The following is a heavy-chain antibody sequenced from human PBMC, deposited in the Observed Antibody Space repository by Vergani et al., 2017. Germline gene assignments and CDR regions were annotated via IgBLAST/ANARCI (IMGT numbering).Heavy chain of an antibody. V-gene: IGHV3-64*01. J-gene: IGHJ6*02. CDR3: SKEEQYTDPGERGYFHVLDV. D-gene: IGHD3-16*01. Sequence: LESGGGLVQPGGSIRLSCFGSGFTFSTFNMHWVRQIPGQGLEYISGISSDGKSTNYAKSVKGRFIVTRDNSKNSLHLQMGNLRVEDTGIYYCSKEEQYTDPGERGYFHVLDVWGQGTTVSVSS. CDR2: ISSDGKST. CDR1: GFTFSTFN.